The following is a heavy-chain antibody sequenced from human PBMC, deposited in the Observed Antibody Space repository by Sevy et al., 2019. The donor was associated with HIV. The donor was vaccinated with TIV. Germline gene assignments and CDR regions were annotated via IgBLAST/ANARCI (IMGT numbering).Heavy chain of an antibody. CDR3: SKERGYSSVGVSRGMDV. J-gene: IGHJ6*02. CDR2: ISYDGSNK. Sequence: GGSLRLSCAASEFTFSSYGMHWVRQAPGKGLEWVAVISYDGSNKYYADSVKGRFTISRDDSKNTLFLQMNSLRAEDTAVYYCSKERGYSSVGVSRGMDVWGQGTTVTVSS. D-gene: IGHD6-19*01. CDR1: EFTFSSYG. V-gene: IGHV3-30*18.